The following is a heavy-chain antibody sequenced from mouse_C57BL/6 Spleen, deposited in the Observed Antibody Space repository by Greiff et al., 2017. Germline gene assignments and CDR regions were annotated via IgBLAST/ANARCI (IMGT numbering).Heavy chain of an antibody. CDR2: INPNYGTT. CDR3: ARSLYYGNYDAMDY. Sequence: VQLQQSGPELVKPGASVKISCKASGYSFTDYNMNWVKQSNGKSLEWIGVINPNYGTTSYNQKFKGKATLTVDQSSSTAYMQLNSLTSEDAAVYYCARSLYYGNYDAMDYWGQGTSVTVSS. V-gene: IGHV1-39*01. CDR1: GYSFTDYN. J-gene: IGHJ4*01. D-gene: IGHD2-1*01.